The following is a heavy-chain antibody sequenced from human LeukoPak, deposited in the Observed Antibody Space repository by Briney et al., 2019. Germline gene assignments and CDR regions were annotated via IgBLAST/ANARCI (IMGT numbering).Heavy chain of an antibody. J-gene: IGHJ4*02. CDR3: ATEFVTSSSWSPGRY. CDR1: GYTLTELS. CDR2: FDPEDGET. V-gene: IGHV1-24*01. D-gene: IGHD6-13*01. Sequence: GASVKVSCKVSGYTLTELSMHWVRQAPGKGLEWMGGFDPEDGETIYAQKFQGRVTMTKDTSTDTAYMELSSLRSEDTAVYYCATEFVTSSSWSPGRYWGQGTLVTVSS.